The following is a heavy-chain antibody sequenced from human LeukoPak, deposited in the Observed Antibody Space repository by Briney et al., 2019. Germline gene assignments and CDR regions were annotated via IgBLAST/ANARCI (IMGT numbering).Heavy chain of an antibody. CDR2: ISSSSSYI. J-gene: IGHJ4*02. V-gene: IGHV3-21*01. CDR3: ARGYGSGNSFDY. CDR1: GFTFSSYS. D-gene: IGHD3-10*01. Sequence: GGSLRLSCAASGFTFSSYSMNWVRQAPGKGLEWVSSISSSSSYIYYADSVKGRCTISRDNAKNSLYLQMNSLRAEDTAVYYCARGYGSGNSFDYWGQGTLVTVSS.